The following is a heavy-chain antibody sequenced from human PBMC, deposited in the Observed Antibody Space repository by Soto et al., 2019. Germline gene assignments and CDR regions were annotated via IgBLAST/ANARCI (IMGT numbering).Heavy chain of an antibody. Sequence: QVQLVQSGAEVKKPGSSVKVSCKASGGTFSSYAISWVRQAPGQGLEWMGGLIPIFGTANYAQKFQGTVTITADKSTSTAYMELSSLTSDDTAVYYCATDYGVCAENYYYCMDVWGQVPTVTVSS. CDR3: ATDYGVCAENYYYCMDV. J-gene: IGHJ6*02. CDR2: LIPIFGTA. CDR1: GGTFSSYA. V-gene: IGHV1-69*06. D-gene: IGHD4-17*01.